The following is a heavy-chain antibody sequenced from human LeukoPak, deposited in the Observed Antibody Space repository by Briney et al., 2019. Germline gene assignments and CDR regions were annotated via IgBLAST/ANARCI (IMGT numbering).Heavy chain of an antibody. CDR1: GGSISSYY. D-gene: IGHD2-15*01. J-gene: IGHJ5*02. Sequence: SETLSLTCTVSGGSISSYYWSRIRQPPGKGLEWIGYIYYSGSTNYNPSLKSRVTISVDTSKNQFSLKLSSVTAADTAVYYCARDRRGYCSGGSCSNWFDPWGQGTLVTVSS. V-gene: IGHV4-59*01. CDR3: ARDRRGYCSGGSCSNWFDP. CDR2: IYYSGST.